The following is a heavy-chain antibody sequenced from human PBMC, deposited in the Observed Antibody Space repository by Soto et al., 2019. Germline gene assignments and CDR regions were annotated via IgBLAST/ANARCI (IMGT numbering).Heavy chain of an antibody. J-gene: IGHJ6*02. CDR1: GYTFTSYG. CDR3: ARYCSSTSCYYYYYGMDV. Sequence: AALKVSCNASGYTFTSYGISWVRQDPGQGLEGMGWISAYNGNTNYAQKLQGRVTMTTDTSTSTAYMELRSLRSDDTAVYYCARYCSSTSCYYYYYGMDVWGQGTTVTVSS. CDR2: ISAYNGNT. V-gene: IGHV1-18*01. D-gene: IGHD2-2*01.